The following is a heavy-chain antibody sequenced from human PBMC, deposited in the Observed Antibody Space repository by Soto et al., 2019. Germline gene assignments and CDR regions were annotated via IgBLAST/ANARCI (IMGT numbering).Heavy chain of an antibody. Sequence: QVPLVQSGAEVKKPGASVKVSCKASGYTFTSYGISWVRQAPGQGLEWMGWISAYNGNTNYAQKLQGRVTMTTDTATSTAYMELRSLRSDDTAVDYCAREPNLTIFGVSHFDYWGQGTLVTVSS. D-gene: IGHD3-3*01. J-gene: IGHJ4*02. CDR3: AREPNLTIFGVSHFDY. CDR1: GYTFTSYG. V-gene: IGHV1-18*01. CDR2: ISAYNGNT.